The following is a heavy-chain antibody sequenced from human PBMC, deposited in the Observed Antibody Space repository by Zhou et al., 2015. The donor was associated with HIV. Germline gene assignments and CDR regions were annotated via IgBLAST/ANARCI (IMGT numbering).Heavy chain of an antibody. D-gene: IGHD5-12*01. Sequence: QVQLVQSGAEVRKPGSSVKVSCKASGGTFSSYAIGWVRQAPGQGLEWMGGIIPIFGTANYAQKFQGRVTITADESTSTAYMELSSLRSEDTAVYYCARGSEGRYSGYVGEAYWGQGTLVTVSS. J-gene: IGHJ4*02. V-gene: IGHV1-69*01. CDR3: ARGSEGRYSGYVGEAY. CDR2: IIPIFGTA. CDR1: GGTFSSYA.